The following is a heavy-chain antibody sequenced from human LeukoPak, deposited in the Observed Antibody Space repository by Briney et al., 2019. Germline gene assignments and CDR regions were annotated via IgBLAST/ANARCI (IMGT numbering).Heavy chain of an antibody. Sequence: GASVKVSCKASGYIFNTNGLSWVRQAPGHGLEWMGWINANTGSTNYAQIFQGRVHMTTDTSTATAYMELTSLRSDDTATYYCARDAFQGSSWSNWFDSWGQGTLVIVSS. J-gene: IGHJ5*01. CDR3: ARDAFQGSSWSNWFDS. V-gene: IGHV1-18*01. CDR2: INANTGST. D-gene: IGHD6-13*01. CDR1: GYIFNTNG.